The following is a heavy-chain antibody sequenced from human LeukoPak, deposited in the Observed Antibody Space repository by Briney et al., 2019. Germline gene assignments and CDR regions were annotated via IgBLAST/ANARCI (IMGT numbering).Heavy chain of an antibody. J-gene: IGHJ4*02. CDR3: AKGLSNSFDY. Sequence: PGGPLRLSCAAWGFTFSSYGMPGVRQAPGKEVEGVAFIRYAGSNKYYADSVKGRFTISRDNSKNTLYLQMNSLRAEDTAVYYCAKGLSNSFDYWGQGTLVTVSS. CDR1: GFTFSSYG. CDR2: IRYAGSNK. V-gene: IGHV3-30*02. D-gene: IGHD4-11*01.